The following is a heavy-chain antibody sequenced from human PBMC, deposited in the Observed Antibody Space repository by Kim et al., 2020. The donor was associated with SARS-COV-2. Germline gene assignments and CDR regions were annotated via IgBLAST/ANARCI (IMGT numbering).Heavy chain of an antibody. Sequence: GGSLRLSCAASGFTFDDYAMHWVRQAPGKGLEWVSGISWNSGSIGYADSVKGRFTISRDNAKNSLYLQMNSLRAEDTALYYCAKAPHYYDRSGFGFQHWG. CDR3: AKAPHYYDRSGFGFQH. V-gene: IGHV3-9*01. J-gene: IGHJ1*01. D-gene: IGHD3-22*01. CDR1: GFTFDDYA. CDR2: ISWNSGSI.